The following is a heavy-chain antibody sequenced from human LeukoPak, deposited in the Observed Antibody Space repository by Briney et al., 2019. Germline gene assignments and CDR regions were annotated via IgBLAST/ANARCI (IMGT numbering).Heavy chain of an antibody. Sequence: GGSLRLSCAASGFTFRNYWMTWVRQAPGKGLEWVSSISSSSSYIYYADSVKGRFTISRDNAKNSLYLQMNSLRTEDTAVYYCARDDKYSYGPHYGMDVWGQGTTVTVSS. D-gene: IGHD5-18*01. V-gene: IGHV3-21*01. CDR2: ISSSSSYI. J-gene: IGHJ6*02. CDR3: ARDDKYSYGPHYGMDV. CDR1: GFTFRNYW.